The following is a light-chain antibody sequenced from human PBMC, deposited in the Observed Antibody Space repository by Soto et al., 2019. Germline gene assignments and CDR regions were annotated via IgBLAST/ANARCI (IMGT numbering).Light chain of an antibody. V-gene: IGLV1-40*01. J-gene: IGLJ1*01. CDR2: GNS. Sequence: QSALTQPPSVSGAPGQRVTISCTGSSSNIGAHYDVHWYQQLPGTAPKLLIYGNSNRPRGVPDRFSGSKSGTSASLAITGLQAEDEADYYCQSYDNSLSVYVFGTGTKVTVL. CDR3: QSYDNSLSVYV. CDR1: SSNIGAHYD.